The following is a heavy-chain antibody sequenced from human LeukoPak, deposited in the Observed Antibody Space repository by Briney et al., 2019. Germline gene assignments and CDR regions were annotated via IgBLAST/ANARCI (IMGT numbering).Heavy chain of an antibody. Sequence: GGSLRLSCAASGFTFSSYSMNWVRQAPGKGLEWVSSISSSSSYIYYADSVKGRFTISRDNAKNSLYLQMNSLRAEDTAVYYCAKGVVVAPDVTPFDYWGQGTLVTVSS. CDR2: ISSSSSYI. CDR3: AKGVVVAPDVTPFDY. D-gene: IGHD2-2*01. J-gene: IGHJ4*02. CDR1: GFTFSSYS. V-gene: IGHV3-21*04.